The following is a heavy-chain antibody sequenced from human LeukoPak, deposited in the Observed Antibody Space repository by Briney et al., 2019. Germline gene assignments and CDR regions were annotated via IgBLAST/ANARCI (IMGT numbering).Heavy chain of an antibody. J-gene: IGHJ4*02. CDR1: GYTFTSYG. V-gene: IGHV1-18*01. Sequence: VASVKVSCKASGYTFTSYGISWVRQAPGQGLEWMGWISAYNGNTNYAQKLQGRVTMTTDTSTSTAYMELRSLRSDDTAVYYCARECPYYDFWSGYYPYYFDYWGQGTLVTVSS. D-gene: IGHD3-3*01. CDR2: ISAYNGNT. CDR3: ARECPYYDFWSGYYPYYFDY.